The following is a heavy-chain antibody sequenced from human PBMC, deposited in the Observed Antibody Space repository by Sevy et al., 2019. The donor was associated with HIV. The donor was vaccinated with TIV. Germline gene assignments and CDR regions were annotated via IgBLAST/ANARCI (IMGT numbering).Heavy chain of an antibody. CDR3: AREDIADRHFDY. D-gene: IGHD6-6*01. Sequence: GGSLRLSCPASGFTFSDYYINWIRQAPGKGLEWVSYISSSGSTIYYADSVKGRFTISRDNAKNSVYLQMNSLRVEDTAVYYCAREDIADRHFDYWGQGALVTVSS. CDR1: GFTFSDYY. V-gene: IGHV3-11*01. J-gene: IGHJ4*02. CDR2: ISSSGSTI.